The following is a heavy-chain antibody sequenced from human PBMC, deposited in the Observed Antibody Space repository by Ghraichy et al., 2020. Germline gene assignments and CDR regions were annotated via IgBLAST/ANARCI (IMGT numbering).Heavy chain of an antibody. J-gene: IGHJ4*02. Sequence: GGSLRLSCAASGFTFSSYWMSWVRQAPGKGLEWVANIKQDGSEKYYVDSVKGRFTISRDNAKNSLYLQMNSLRAEDTAVYYCARDTSYDYGDSCFDYWGQGTLVTVSS. CDR3: ARDTSYDYGDSCFDY. V-gene: IGHV3-7*01. CDR1: GFTFSSYW. D-gene: IGHD4-17*01. CDR2: IKQDGSEK.